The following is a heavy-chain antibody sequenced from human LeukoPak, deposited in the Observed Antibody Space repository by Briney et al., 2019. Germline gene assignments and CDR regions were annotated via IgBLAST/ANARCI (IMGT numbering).Heavy chain of an antibody. CDR1: GGTFSSYA. V-gene: IGHV1-69*04. CDR2: IIPILGIA. D-gene: IGHD2-2*02. J-gene: IGHJ4*02. Sequence: ASVKVSYKASGGTFSSYAISWVRQAPGQGLEWMGRIIPILGIANYAQKFQGRVTMTTDTSTSTAYMELRSLRSDDTAVYYCARDYEFIVVVPAAIPFFDYWGQGTLVTVSS. CDR3: ARDYEFIVVVPAAIPFFDY.